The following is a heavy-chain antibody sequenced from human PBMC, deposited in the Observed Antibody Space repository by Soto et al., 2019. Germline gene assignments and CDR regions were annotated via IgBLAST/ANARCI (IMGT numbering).Heavy chain of an antibody. CDR3: VRHGXHCVSTACYTWAYGMDV. CDR1: GYSFNSYW. CDR2: VYPGDSDT. J-gene: IGHJ6*02. Sequence: PGESLKISCKGSGYSFNSYWIGWVRQMPGKGLEWMGVVYPGDSDTRYSPSFQGHVTISADKSISTAYLQWSSLKASDTAVYYCVRHGXHCVSTACYTWAYGMDVWGQGTTVTVSS. V-gene: IGHV5-51*01. D-gene: IGHD2-2*02.